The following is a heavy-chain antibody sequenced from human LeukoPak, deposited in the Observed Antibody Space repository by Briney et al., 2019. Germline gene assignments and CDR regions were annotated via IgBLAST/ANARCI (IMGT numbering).Heavy chain of an antibody. CDR3: ARSRAFNSGAFDP. D-gene: IGHD1-26*01. CDR1: GASVSSASY. Sequence: KPSETLSLTCTVSGASVSSASYWSWIRQPPGQGVEWIAHIYNGVNTNYNPSLKSRVTISVDTSKNQFSLRLNSVTAADTAVYHCARSRAFNSGAFDPWGQGSLVTVSS. V-gene: IGHV4-61*01. J-gene: IGHJ5*02. CDR2: IYNGVNT.